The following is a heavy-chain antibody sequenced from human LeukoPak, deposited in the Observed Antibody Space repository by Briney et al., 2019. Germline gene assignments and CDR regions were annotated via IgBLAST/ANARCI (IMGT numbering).Heavy chain of an antibody. CDR2: IKSRADGGTT. J-gene: IGHJ5*02. Sequence: GGSLRPSCAASGFTFSTYSMNWVRQAPGKGLEWVGHIKSRADGGTTDYAAPMKGRFTISRDDSRDMLFLQMNSLQTEDTAIYYCLVVMVRGANWFDPWGQGTLVTVSS. V-gene: IGHV3-15*01. D-gene: IGHD3-10*01. CDR1: GFTFSTYS. CDR3: LVVMVRGANWFDP.